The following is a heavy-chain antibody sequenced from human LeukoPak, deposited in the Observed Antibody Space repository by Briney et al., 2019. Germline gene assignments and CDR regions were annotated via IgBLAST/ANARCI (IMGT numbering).Heavy chain of an antibody. CDR1: GFTVSSYY. J-gene: IGHJ4*02. V-gene: IGHV3-11*05. CDR2: IGSSSSYT. CDR3: AREANGYDYFDY. Sequence: PGGSLRLSCAASGFTVSSYYMSWIRQAPGKGLEWVSYIGSSSSYTNYADSVKGRFTIFRDNAKNSLYLQMNSLRAEDTAVYYCAREANGYDYFDYWGQGTLVTVSS. D-gene: IGHD5-12*01.